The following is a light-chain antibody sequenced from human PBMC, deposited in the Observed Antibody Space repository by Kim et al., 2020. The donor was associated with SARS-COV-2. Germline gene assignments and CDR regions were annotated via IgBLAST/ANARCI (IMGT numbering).Light chain of an antibody. V-gene: IGLV7-46*01. CDR2: DTN. CDR1: TGAVTSGHY. J-gene: IGLJ7*01. Sequence: PGGTVTLTCGSSTGAVTSGHYPYWFQQKPGQVLRTLIYDTNIKHSRTPARFSGSLLGGKAALTLSGAQPEDEAEYYCLLSYSGPWVFGGGTQLTVL. CDR3: LLSYSGPWV.